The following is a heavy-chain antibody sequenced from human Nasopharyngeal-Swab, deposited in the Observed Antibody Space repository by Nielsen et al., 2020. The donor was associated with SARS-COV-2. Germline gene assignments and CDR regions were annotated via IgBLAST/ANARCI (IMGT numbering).Heavy chain of an antibody. CDR1: GSTFDDYG. V-gene: IGHV3-20*04. CDR3: ARGFAQGPFDI. J-gene: IGHJ3*02. CDR2: ISRNGANT. Sequence: GESLKISCAASGSTFDDYGMSWVRQVPGKGLEWVSGISRNGANTAYPDSVKGRFTISRDNARNSLYLQMNSLRAEDTALYYCARGFAQGPFDIWGQGTMVTV.